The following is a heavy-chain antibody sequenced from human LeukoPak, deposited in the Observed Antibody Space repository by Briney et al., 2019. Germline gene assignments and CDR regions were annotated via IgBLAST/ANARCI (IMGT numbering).Heavy chain of an antibody. D-gene: IGHD2-21*01. CDR2: IGAYNGDT. CDR3: TRDHCRGDNWPSFAY. V-gene: IGHV1-18*04. CDR1: GYTFTSFG. Sequence: ASVKVSCKPSGYTFTSFGISWVRQAPGQGLEWMGWIGAYNGDTNYAQKFQGRVTMTTDTSTSTAYMDLRSLRSDDTAVYYCTRDHCRGDNWPSFAYWRQGTLVTVSS. J-gene: IGHJ4*02.